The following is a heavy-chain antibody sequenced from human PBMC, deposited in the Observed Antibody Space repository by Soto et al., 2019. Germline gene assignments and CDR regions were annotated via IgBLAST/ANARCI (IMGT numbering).Heavy chain of an antibody. CDR2: ISSSSSYI. V-gene: IGHV3-21*01. D-gene: IGHD3-10*01. Sequence: EGSLRLSCAASGFTFSSYSMNWVRQAPGKALERVSSISSSSSYIYDADSVKGRFTISRDNAKNSLYLQMNSLRAEDTAVYYCARATRYYGSGSYADYYYGMDVWGQGTTVTVSS. J-gene: IGHJ6*02. CDR3: ARATRYYGSGSYADYYYGMDV. CDR1: GFTFSSYS.